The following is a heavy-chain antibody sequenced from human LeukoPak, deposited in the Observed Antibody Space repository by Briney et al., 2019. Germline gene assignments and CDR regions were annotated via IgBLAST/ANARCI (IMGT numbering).Heavy chain of an antibody. Sequence: GGSLRLSCAASGLTVSSTYMSWVRQTPGKGLEWVSVIYSGGSTYYADSVKGRFTISRDNSKNTLYLQMHSLRAEDTALYYCAKRAPYYFDFWGQGTLVTVSS. CDR3: AKRAPYYFDF. V-gene: IGHV3-66*04. CDR2: IYSGGST. CDR1: GLTVSSTY. J-gene: IGHJ4*02.